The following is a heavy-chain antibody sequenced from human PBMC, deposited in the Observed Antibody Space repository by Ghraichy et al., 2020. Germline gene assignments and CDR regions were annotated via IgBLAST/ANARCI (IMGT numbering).Heavy chain of an antibody. V-gene: IGHV3-33*01. J-gene: IGHJ4*02. Sequence: LTCAASGFTFSSYGMHWVRQAPGKGLEWVAVIWYDGSNKYYADSVKGRFTISRDNSKNTLYLQMNSLRAEDTAVYYCARGEDIRDYFDYWGQGTLVTVSS. D-gene: IGHD5-12*01. CDR1: GFTFSSYG. CDR2: IWYDGSNK. CDR3: ARGEDIRDYFDY.